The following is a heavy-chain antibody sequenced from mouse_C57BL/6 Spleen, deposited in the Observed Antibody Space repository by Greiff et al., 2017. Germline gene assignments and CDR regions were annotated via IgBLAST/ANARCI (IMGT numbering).Heavy chain of an antibody. CDR1: GYSITSGYY. V-gene: IGHV3-6*01. D-gene: IGHD3-3*01. Sequence: DVHLVESGPGLVKPSQSLSLTCSVTGYSITSGYYWNWIRQFPGNKLEWMGYISYDGSNNYNPSLKNRISITRDTSKNQFFLKLNSVTTEDTATYYCAREGGPYFDYWGQGTTLTVSS. CDR2: ISYDGSN. J-gene: IGHJ2*01. CDR3: AREGGPYFDY.